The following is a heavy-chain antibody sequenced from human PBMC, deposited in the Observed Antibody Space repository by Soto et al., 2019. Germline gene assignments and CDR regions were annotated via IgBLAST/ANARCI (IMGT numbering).Heavy chain of an antibody. Sequence: ASVKVSCKASGYTFTSYAIHWLRQAPGQRLEWMGWITAVNGDTKYSQKFQGRVTITRDTSASTAYMELSSLRSEDMAVYYCAGDSMPYCSGGSCYSQAPYYYYYGIDVWGQGTTVTVSS. CDR3: AGDSMPYCSGGSCYSQAPYYYYYGIDV. CDR1: GYTFTSYA. D-gene: IGHD2-15*01. J-gene: IGHJ6*02. V-gene: IGHV1-3*01. CDR2: ITAVNGDT.